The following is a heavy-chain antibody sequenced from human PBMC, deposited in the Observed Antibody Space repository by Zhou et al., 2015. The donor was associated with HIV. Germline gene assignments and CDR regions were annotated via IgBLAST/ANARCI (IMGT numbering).Heavy chain of an antibody. V-gene: IGHV1-69*01. D-gene: IGHD1-26*01. CDR1: GGTFSSYA. CDR2: IIPIFGTA. CDR3: ARGNSGSYYTIALNWFDP. J-gene: IGHJ5*02. Sequence: QVQLVQSGAEVKKPGSSVKVSCKASGGTFSSYAISWVRQAPGQGLEWMGGIIPIFGTANYAQKFQGRVTITADESTSTAYMELSSLRSEDTAVYYCARGNSGSYYTIALNWFDPWGQGTLVTVSS.